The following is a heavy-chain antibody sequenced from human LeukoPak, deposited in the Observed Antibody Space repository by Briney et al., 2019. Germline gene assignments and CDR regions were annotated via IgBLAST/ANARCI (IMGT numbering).Heavy chain of an antibody. Sequence: SSETLSLTCTVSGGSISGYYWSWIRQPPGKGLEWIGYIYYSGSTNYNPSLRSRLTISVDTSKNQFSLKLSSVTAADTAVYYCARHYVFVYGGSSFDYWGQGTLVTVSS. CDR1: GGSISGYY. D-gene: IGHD2-8*01. V-gene: IGHV4-59*08. CDR2: IYYSGST. J-gene: IGHJ4*02. CDR3: ARHYVFVYGGSSFDY.